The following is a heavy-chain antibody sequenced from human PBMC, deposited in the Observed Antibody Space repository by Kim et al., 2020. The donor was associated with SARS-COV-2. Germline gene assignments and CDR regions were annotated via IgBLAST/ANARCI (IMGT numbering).Heavy chain of an antibody. CDR1: GFTFSSYW. CDR2: IESDGSVT. J-gene: IGHJ5*02. V-gene: IGHV3-74*01. D-gene: IGHD6-19*01. Sequence: GESLRLSCAASGFTFSSYWMHWVRQAPGKGLVWVTRIESDGSVTSYADSVKGRFTISRDNAQNTLYLQMNSLRVDDTAVYYCVRGASGRPGGLDPWGQGTLVTVSS. CDR3: VRGASGRPGGLDP.